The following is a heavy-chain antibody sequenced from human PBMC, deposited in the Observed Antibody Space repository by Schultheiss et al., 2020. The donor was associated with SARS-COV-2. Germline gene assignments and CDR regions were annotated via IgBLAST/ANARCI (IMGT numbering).Heavy chain of an antibody. CDR2: ISGGGDST. Sequence: GGSLRLSCAASGFTFSNYAMSWVRQAPGKGLEWVSAISGGGDSTYYADSVKGRFTISRDNSKNTLYLQMNSLRAEDTAVYYCARDSEHDSSAYMMLWGQGILVTVSS. CDR3: ARDSEHDSSAYMML. V-gene: IGHV3-23*01. CDR1: GFTFSNYA. D-gene: IGHD3-22*01. J-gene: IGHJ4*02.